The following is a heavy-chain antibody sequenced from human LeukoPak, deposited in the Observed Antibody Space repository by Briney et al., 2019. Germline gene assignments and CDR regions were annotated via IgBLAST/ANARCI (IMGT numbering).Heavy chain of an antibody. CDR3: ARDWARYMDV. D-gene: IGHD3-16*01. CDR1: GFTFSSYG. V-gene: IGHV3-33*01. J-gene: IGHJ6*03. CDR2: IWYDGSNK. Sequence: GGSLRLSCAASGFTFSSYGMHWVRQAPSKGLEWVAVIWYDGSNKYYADSVKGRFTTSRDNSKNTLYLQMNSLRAEDTAVYYCARDWARYMDVWGKGTTVTVSS.